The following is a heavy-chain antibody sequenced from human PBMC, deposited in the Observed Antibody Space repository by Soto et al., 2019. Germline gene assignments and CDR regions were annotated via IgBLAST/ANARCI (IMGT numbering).Heavy chain of an antibody. V-gene: IGHV3-9*01. CDR1: GLTFDDYG. D-gene: IGHD3-10*01. J-gene: IGHJ4*02. Sequence: EVQLVESGGGLVQPGRSLRLSCAASGLTFDDYGMHWVRQAPGKGLEWVSGISWNRGSIGYAGSVKGRFTISRDNAKNSLYLKMNRLRDEDTALYYCAKGIRSGYYGSGSSLDYWGQGTLVTVSS. CDR3: AKGIRSGYYGSGSSLDY. CDR2: ISWNRGSI.